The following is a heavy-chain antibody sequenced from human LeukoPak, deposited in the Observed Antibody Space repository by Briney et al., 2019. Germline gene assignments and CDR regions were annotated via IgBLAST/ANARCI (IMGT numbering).Heavy chain of an antibody. CDR3: ARGGRVGQRWLQPPHFYYFDY. CDR2: INHSGST. Sequence: NPSETLSLTCTVSGGSISVTNYYWSWIRQPPGKGLEWIGEINHSGSTNYNPSLKSRVTISVDTSKNQFSLKLSSVTAADTAVYYCARGGRVGQRWLQPPHFYYFDYWGQGTLVTVSS. D-gene: IGHD5-24*01. CDR1: GGSISVTNYY. J-gene: IGHJ4*02. V-gene: IGHV4-34*01.